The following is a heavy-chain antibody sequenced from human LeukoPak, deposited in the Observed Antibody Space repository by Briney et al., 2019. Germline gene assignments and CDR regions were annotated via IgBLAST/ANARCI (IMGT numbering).Heavy chain of an antibody. CDR2: INHSGST. CDR1: GGSFSRYS. D-gene: IGHD3-9*01. CDR3: AREATNYDILTGYYYYGMDV. Sequence: PSETLSLTCAVYGGSFSRYSWSWIRQPPGKGLEWIGEINHSGSTNYNPSLKGRVTISVDTSKNQFSLKLRSVTAEDTAVYYCAREATNYDILTGYYYYGMDVWGQGTTVTVSS. V-gene: IGHV4-34*01. J-gene: IGHJ6*02.